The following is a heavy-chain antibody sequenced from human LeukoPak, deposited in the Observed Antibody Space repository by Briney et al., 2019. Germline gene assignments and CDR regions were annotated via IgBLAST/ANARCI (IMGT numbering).Heavy chain of an antibody. CDR2: ISSSSTYI. J-gene: IGHJ4*02. CDR3: AKGTGYYDYVWGSYRPIGPFDY. CDR1: GFTFSSYT. Sequence: KAGGSLRLSCAASGFTFSSYTMNWVRQAPGKGLEWVSSISSSSTYIYYADSVKGRFTISRDNAKNSLYLQMNSLRVEDTAVYYCAKGTGYYDYVWGSYRPIGPFDYWGQGTLVTVSS. V-gene: IGHV3-21*01. D-gene: IGHD3-16*02.